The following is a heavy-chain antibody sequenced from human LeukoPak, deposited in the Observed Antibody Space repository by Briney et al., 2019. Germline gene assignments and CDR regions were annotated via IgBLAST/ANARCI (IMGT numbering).Heavy chain of an antibody. D-gene: IGHD2-2*01. CDR3: ARARGDIVVVPAAIWFDP. J-gene: IGHJ5*02. CDR2: ISAYNGNT. CDR1: GYTFTSYG. V-gene: IGHV1-18*01. Sequence: ASVKVSCKASGYTFTSYGISWVRQAPGQGLEWMGWISAYNGNTNYAQKLQGRVTMTTDTSTSTAYMELRSLRSDDTAVYYCARARGDIVVVPAAIWFDPWGQGTLVTVSS.